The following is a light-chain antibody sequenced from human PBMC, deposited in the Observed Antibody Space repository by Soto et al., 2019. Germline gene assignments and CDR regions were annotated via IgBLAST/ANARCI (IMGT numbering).Light chain of an antibody. CDR1: SSNIGVNT. Sequence: QSVLTQPPSASGTPGQRVTISCSGSSSNIGVNTVNWYQQLPGTAPKLLIFLDNQRPSGVPDRFSGSKSGTSASLAISGLQSEDEADFYCAAWDDSLNGFVFGTGTKLTVL. J-gene: IGLJ1*01. CDR3: AAWDDSLNGFV. V-gene: IGLV1-44*01. CDR2: LDN.